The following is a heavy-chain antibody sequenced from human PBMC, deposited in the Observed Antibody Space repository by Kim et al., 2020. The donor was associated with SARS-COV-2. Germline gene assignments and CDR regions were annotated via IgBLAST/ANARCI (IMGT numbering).Heavy chain of an antibody. D-gene: IGHD2-8*01. J-gene: IGHJ4*02. CDR3: ARDLGVLMVYAVALDY. V-gene: IGHV3-21*01. Sequence: GGSLRLSCAASGFTFSSYSMNWVRQAPGKGLEWVSSISSSSSYIYYADSVKGRFTISRDNAKNSLYLQMNSLRAEDTAVYYCARDLGVLMVYAVALDYWGQGTLVTVSS. CDR1: GFTFSSYS. CDR2: ISSSSSYI.